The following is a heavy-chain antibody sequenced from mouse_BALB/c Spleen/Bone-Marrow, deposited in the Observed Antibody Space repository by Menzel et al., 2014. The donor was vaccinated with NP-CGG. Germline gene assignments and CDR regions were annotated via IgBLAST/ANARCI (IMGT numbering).Heavy chain of an antibody. CDR2: FDPFNGGT. V-gene: IGHV1S135*01. D-gene: IGHD2-3*01. Sequence: VQLKESGPELMKPGASVKISCKASGYLFTSYYMHWVKQSHGESLEWIGYFDPFNGGTSYNQKFKGKATLTVDKSPSTAYMHLSSLTSEDSAVYFCARSYDGYPYAMNYWGQGTSVTVSS. J-gene: IGHJ4*01. CDR3: ARSYDGYPYAMNY. CDR1: GYLFTSYY.